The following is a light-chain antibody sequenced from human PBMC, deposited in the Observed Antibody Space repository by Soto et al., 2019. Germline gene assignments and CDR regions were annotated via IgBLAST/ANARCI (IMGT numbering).Light chain of an antibody. V-gene: IGKV3-20*01. CDR2: GAS. J-gene: IGKJ2*02. CDR1: QSVSSSY. Sequence: EIGLTQSPGTLYLSPGERATLSCRASQSVSSSYLAWYQQKPGQAPRILIYGASSRATGIPARFSGTGSGTDFTLTISRLEPEDFAVYYCQQYASPPGTFGQGTKLEIK. CDR3: QQYASPPGT.